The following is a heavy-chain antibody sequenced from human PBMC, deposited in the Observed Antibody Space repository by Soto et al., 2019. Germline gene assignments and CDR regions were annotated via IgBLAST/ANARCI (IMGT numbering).Heavy chain of an antibody. Sequence: ASVKVSCKASGYTFTSYGISWVRQAPGQGLEWMGWISAYNGNTNYAQKLQGRVTMTTDTSTSTAYMELRSLRSDDTAVYYCARDPGYYDSSGYWGDAFDIWGQGTMVTVS. CDR2: ISAYNGNT. D-gene: IGHD3-22*01. CDR3: ARDPGYYDSSGYWGDAFDI. V-gene: IGHV1-18*01. J-gene: IGHJ3*02. CDR1: GYTFTSYG.